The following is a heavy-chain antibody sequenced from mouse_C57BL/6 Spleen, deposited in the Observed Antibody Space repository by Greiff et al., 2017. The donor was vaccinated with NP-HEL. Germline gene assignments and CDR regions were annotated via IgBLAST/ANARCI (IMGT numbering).Heavy chain of an antibody. CDR3: TRVGSSYSEYFDV. D-gene: IGHD1-1*01. CDR1: GFTFSSYA. V-gene: IGHV5-9-1*02. CDR2: ISSGGDYI. J-gene: IGHJ1*03. Sequence: DVHLVESGEGLVKPGGSLKLSCAASGFTFSSYAMSWVRQTPEKRLEWVAYISSGGDYIYYADTVKGRFTISRDNARNTLYLQMSSLKSEDTAMYYCTRVGSSYSEYFDVWGTGTTVTVSS.